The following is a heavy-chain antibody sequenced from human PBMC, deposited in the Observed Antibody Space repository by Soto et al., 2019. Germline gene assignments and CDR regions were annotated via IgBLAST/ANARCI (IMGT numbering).Heavy chain of an antibody. Sequence: QLQLQESGSGLVKPSQTLSLTCAVSGGSISSGGYSWSWIRQPPGKGLEWIGYIYHSGSTYYNPSLKERVTISINRSKNQFSLKLSSVNAADPAVYFCAAGGGPTRYFRGQGTLVTVSS. J-gene: IGHJ4*02. CDR2: IYHSGST. D-gene: IGHD1-1*01. V-gene: IGHV4-30-2*01. CDR3: AAGGGPTRYF. CDR1: GGSISSGGYS.